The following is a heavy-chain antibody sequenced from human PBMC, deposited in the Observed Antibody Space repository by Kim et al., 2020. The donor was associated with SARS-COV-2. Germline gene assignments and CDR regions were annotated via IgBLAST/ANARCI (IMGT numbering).Heavy chain of an antibody. V-gene: IGHV4-31*03. CDR3: ARAPYSSITLADY. D-gene: IGHD6-13*01. CDR2: IYYSGST. J-gene: IGHJ4*02. CDR1: GGSISSGGYY. Sequence: SETLSLTCTVSGGSISSGGYYWSWIRQHPGKGLEWIGYIYYSGSTYYNPSLKSRVTISVDTSKNQFSLKLSSGTAADTAVYYCARAPYSSITLADYWGQGTLVTVSS.